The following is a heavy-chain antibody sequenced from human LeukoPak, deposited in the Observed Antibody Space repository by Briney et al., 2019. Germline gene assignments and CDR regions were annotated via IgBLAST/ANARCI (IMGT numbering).Heavy chain of an antibody. CDR2: IYYSGIT. CDR1: GGSISSYY. J-gene: IGHJ6*03. Sequence: SETLSLTCTVSGGSISSYYWSWIRQPPGKGLEWIGYIYYSGITNYNPSLKSRATISVDTSKNQFSLKLSSVTDADTAVYYCARGEYYDFWSALTRGSYYYYMDVWGKGTTVTVSS. V-gene: IGHV4-59*01. CDR3: ARGEYYDFWSALTRGSYYYYMDV. D-gene: IGHD3-3*01.